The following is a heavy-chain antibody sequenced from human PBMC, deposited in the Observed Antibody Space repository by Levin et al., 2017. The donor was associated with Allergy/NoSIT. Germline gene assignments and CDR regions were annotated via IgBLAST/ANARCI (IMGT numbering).Heavy chain of an antibody. CDR3: AREPGYCTGGGCYGGWFDP. J-gene: IGHJ5*02. CDR1: GGSFSDYY. D-gene: IGHD2-15*01. CDR2: INHSGST. V-gene: IGHV4-34*01. Sequence: GSLRLSCAVYGGSFSDYYWSWIRQPPGKGLEWIGEINHSGSTDYNPSLKSRVSISVDKSKNQFSLNLSSVTAADTAVYYCAREPGYCTGGGCYGGWFDPWGQGTLVTVSS.